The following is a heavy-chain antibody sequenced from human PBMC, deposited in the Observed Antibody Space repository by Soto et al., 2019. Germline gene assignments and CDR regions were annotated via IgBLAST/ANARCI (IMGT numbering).Heavy chain of an antibody. D-gene: IGHD2-21*01. CDR1: GFTFSDYA. Sequence: PGGSLRLSCAASGFTFSDYAMAWVRQAPGKGLEWVSSASGSGSGTYYADSVKGRFTISRDNSKNTLFLHMTNLRAGDTALYFCAKGRPGVAAAPDSWGQGTLVT. CDR3: AKGRPGVAAAPDS. CDR2: ASGSGSGT. V-gene: IGHV3-23*01. J-gene: IGHJ4*02.